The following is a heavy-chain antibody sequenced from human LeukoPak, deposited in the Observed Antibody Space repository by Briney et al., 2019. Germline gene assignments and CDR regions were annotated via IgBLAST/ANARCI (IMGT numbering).Heavy chain of an antibody. Sequence: GGSLRLSCAASGFTFSSYAMSWVRQAPGKGLEWVSAISGSGGSTYYADSVKGRFTISRDNSKNTLYLQMNSLRAEDTAVYYCAKGRTGYSYGQPIDYWGQGTLVTVSS. CDR1: GFTFSSYA. D-gene: IGHD5-18*01. CDR3: AKGRTGYSYGQPIDY. J-gene: IGHJ4*02. CDR2: ISGSGGST. V-gene: IGHV3-23*01.